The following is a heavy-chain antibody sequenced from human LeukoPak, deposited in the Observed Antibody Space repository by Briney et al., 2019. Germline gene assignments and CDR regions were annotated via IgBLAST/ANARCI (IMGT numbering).Heavy chain of an antibody. Sequence: ASVKVSCKASGYTFTFYYIHWVRQAPGQGLEWMGWINPHSDATNYAQQFQGRVTMTRDTSISTAYMEMSRLRFDDTAVYYRARAPRGSSTWYIVYWGQGTLVTVSS. V-gene: IGHV1-2*02. CDR2: INPHSDAT. J-gene: IGHJ4*02. CDR3: ARAPRGSSTWYIVY. CDR1: GYTFTFYY. D-gene: IGHD6-13*01.